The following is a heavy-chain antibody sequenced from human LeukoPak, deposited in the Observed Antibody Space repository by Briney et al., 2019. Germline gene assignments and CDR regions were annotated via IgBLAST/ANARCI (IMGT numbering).Heavy chain of an antibody. D-gene: IGHD3-22*01. Sequence: GGSLRLSCAASGFIFSNYGMHWVRQAPDKGLEWVAVVWYDGSNKYYADSVKGRFTISRDNSKNTLYLQMNSLRAEDTAVYYCARDTSSGYYEVYYYGMDVWGQGTTVTVSS. CDR2: VWYDGSNK. V-gene: IGHV3-33*01. J-gene: IGHJ6*02. CDR3: ARDTSSGYYEVYYYGMDV. CDR1: GFIFSNYG.